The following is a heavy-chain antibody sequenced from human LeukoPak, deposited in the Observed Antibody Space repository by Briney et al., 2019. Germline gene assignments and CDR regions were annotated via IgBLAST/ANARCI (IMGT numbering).Heavy chain of an antibody. J-gene: IGHJ4*02. CDR2: IYSDGST. CDR3: ARANDGGFDFDY. V-gene: IGHV3-53*01. Sequence: GGSLRLSCAASGFTVSSNYMSWVRQATGKGLEWASEIYSDGSTYYAASVKGRFSISRDNSKNTVYVQMNSLRAEDTAMYYCARANDGGFDFDYWGQGTLVTVSS. D-gene: IGHD4-23*01. CDR1: GFTVSSNY.